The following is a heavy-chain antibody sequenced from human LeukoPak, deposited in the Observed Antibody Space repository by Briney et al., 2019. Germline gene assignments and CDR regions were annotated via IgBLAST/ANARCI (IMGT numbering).Heavy chain of an antibody. J-gene: IGHJ6*02. CDR1: GGSISSYY. V-gene: IGHV4-59*08. Sequence: SETLSLTCTVSGGSISSYYWSWIRQPPGKGLEWIGYIYYSGSTNYNPSLKSQVTISVDTSKNQFSLKLSSVTAADTAVYYCARRPHGRYYYYGMDVWGQGTTVTVSS. CDR3: ARRPHGRYYYYGMDV. CDR2: IYYSGST.